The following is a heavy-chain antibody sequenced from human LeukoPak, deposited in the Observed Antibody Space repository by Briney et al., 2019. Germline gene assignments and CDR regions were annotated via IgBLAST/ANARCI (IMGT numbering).Heavy chain of an antibody. CDR3: ARIPVAANRGFDY. V-gene: IGHV4-34*01. CDR1: YGSFSGYY. D-gene: IGHD2-15*01. Sequence: SETLSLTCTVFYGSFSGYYWSWIRQPPGKGLEWIGEINHSGNTNYNPSLKSRITISVDTSKDQFTLKLSSVTAADTALYYCARIPVAANRGFDYWGQGTLVTVSS. J-gene: IGHJ4*02. CDR2: INHSGNT.